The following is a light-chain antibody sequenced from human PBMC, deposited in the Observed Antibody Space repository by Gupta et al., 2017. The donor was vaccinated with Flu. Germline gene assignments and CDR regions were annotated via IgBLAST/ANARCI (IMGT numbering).Light chain of an antibody. V-gene: IGKV1D-12*01. CDR3: QQANSFPRT. J-gene: IGKJ1*01. Sequence: DIQRTQSPSSVAGSVGDRVSITCRPSQGISSWLAWYQQKPGKAHKLLIYAASSLQSGVLSRFSGSGSGTDFTLTISSLHPEDFATYYCQQANSFPRTFGQGTKVEIK. CDR2: AAS. CDR1: QGISSW.